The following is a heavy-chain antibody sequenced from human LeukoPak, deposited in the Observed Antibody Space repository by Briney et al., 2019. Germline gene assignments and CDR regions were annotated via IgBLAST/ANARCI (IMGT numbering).Heavy chain of an antibody. V-gene: IGHV3-48*04. Sequence: PGGSLRLSCAASGFTFSSYSMNWVRQAPGKGLEWVSYISSSSSTIYYADSVKGRFTISRDNAKNSLYLQMNSLRAEDTAVYYCARAPRWELLMGYYYMDAWGKGTTVTVSS. CDR1: GFTFSSYS. CDR2: ISSSSSTI. D-gene: IGHD1-26*01. CDR3: ARAPRWELLMGYYYMDA. J-gene: IGHJ6*03.